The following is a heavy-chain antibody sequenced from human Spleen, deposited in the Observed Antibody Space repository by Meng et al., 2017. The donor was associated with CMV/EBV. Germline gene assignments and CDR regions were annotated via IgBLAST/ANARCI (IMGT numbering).Heavy chain of an antibody. CDR3: ARGDSGTVGY. J-gene: IGHJ4*02. D-gene: IGHD3-10*01. CDR2: INHSGST. CDR1: GGSSSGYF. Sequence: GQLQEWGAGLLKPTETLSLACAVYGGSSSGYFWSWIRQPPGKGLEWIGEINHSGSTNYNPSLKSRVTISVATSKNQFSLKLSSVTAADTAVYYCARGDSGTVGYWGQGTLVTVSS. V-gene: IGHV4-34*01.